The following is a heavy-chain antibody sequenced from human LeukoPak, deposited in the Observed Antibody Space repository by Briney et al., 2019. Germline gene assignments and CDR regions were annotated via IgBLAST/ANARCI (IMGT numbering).Heavy chain of an antibody. D-gene: IGHD3-9*01. J-gene: IGHJ4*02. CDR2: IYTSGST. CDR1: GGSISSYY. CDR3: ARMSYDTLTGYYHLFDY. V-gene: IGHV4-4*07. Sequence: PSETLSLTCTVSGGSISSYYWSWIRQPAGKGLEWIGRIYTSGSTNYNPSLKSRVTMSVDTSKNQFSLKLSSVTAADTAVFYCARMSYDTLTGYYHLFDYWGQGTLVTVSS.